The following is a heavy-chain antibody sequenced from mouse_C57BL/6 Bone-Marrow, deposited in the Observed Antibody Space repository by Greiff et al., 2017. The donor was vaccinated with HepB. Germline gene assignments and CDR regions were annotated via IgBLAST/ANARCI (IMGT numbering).Heavy chain of an antibody. J-gene: IGHJ4*01. CDR3: ARSPLITTVVAPYAMDY. Sequence: EVQLQESGAELVKPGASVKLSCTASGFNIKDYYMHWVKQRTEQGLEWIGRIDPEDGETKYAPKFQGKATITADTSSNTAYLQLSSLTSEDTAVYYCARSPLITTVVAPYAMDYWGQGTSVTVSS. D-gene: IGHD1-1*01. CDR2: IDPEDGET. CDR1: GFNIKDYY. V-gene: IGHV14-2*01.